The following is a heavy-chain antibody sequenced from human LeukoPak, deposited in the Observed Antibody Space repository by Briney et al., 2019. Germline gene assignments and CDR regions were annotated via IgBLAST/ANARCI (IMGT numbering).Heavy chain of an antibody. Sequence: KPAETLSLTCTVSRGSISRYQRSWVRQPPGKGLEWIGYINYSGSTHYEPALKSRVTISVDTSKNQFSLKLSSVTAAETAVYYCARRWMSDAFDIWGQGTMVTVSS. J-gene: IGHJ3*02. D-gene: IGHD2-2*03. CDR1: RGSISRYQ. V-gene: IGHV4-59*08. CDR3: ARRWMSDAFDI. CDR2: INYSGST.